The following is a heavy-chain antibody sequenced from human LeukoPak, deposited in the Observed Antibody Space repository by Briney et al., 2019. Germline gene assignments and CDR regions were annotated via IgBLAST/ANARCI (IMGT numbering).Heavy chain of an antibody. CDR2: INPTGGST. D-gene: IGHD3-22*01. J-gene: IGHJ5*02. V-gene: IGHV1-46*01. CDR1: GYTFTSYY. CDR3: AREEVVTNWFDP. Sequence: ASVKVSCKASGYTFTSYYMHWVRQAPGQGLEWMGIINPTGGSTSYAQKFQGRVTMTRDMSTSTVYMELSSLRSEDTAVYYCAREEVVTNWFDPWGQGTLVTVSS.